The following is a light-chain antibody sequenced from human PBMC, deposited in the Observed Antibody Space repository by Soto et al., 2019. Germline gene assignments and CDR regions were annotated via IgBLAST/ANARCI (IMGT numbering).Light chain of an antibody. V-gene: IGKV1-5*01. J-gene: IGKJ1*01. CDR2: DAS. CDR3: QHYNSYSEA. Sequence: DIQMTQSPSTLSASVGDSFPITCRASQSISSWLAWYQQKTGKDPKLLIYDASSLESGVPSRFSGSGSGTEFTLTISSLQPDEFATYDCQHYNSYSEAFGQGNKGEIK. CDR1: QSISSW.